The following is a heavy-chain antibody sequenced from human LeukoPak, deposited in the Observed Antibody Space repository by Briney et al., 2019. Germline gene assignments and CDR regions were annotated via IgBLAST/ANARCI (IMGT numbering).Heavy chain of an antibody. CDR2: INPNSGGT. J-gene: IGHJ5*02. CDR3: ARDLLVVVAATPLDP. D-gene: IGHD2-15*01. Sequence: ASVKVSCKASGYTFTGYYMRWVRQAPGQGLEWMGWINPNSGGTNYAQKFQGRVTMTRDTSISTAYMELSRLRSDDTAVYYCARDLLVVVAATPLDPWGQGTLVTVSS. V-gene: IGHV1-2*02. CDR1: GYTFTGYY.